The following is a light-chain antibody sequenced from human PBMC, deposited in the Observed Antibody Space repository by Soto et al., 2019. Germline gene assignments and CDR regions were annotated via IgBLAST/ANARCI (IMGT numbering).Light chain of an antibody. J-gene: IGKJ1*01. Sequence: EIVLTQSPGTLSLSPGERATLSCRASQSVSSNYLAWYQQKPGLAPRLLIYDASNRATGIPDRFSGSGSGTDFTLTISRLEPEDSAVYYCQQYGSSRTFGQGTKVDIK. CDR2: DAS. CDR3: QQYGSSRT. CDR1: QSVSSNY. V-gene: IGKV3D-20*01.